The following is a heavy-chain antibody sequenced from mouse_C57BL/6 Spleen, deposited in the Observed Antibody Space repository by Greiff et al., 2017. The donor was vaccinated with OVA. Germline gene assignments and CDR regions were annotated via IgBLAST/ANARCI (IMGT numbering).Heavy chain of an antibody. CDR1: GYTFTSYG. Sequence: VQLQQSGAELARPGASVKLSCKASGYTFTSYGISWVKQRTGQGFEWIGEIYPRSGNTYYNEKFKGKATLTADKSSSTAYMELRSLTSEDSAVYFCARGIFYDGYHYFDYWGQGTTLTVSS. CDR2: IYPRSGNT. D-gene: IGHD2-3*01. CDR3: ARGIFYDGYHYFDY. J-gene: IGHJ2*01. V-gene: IGHV1-81*01.